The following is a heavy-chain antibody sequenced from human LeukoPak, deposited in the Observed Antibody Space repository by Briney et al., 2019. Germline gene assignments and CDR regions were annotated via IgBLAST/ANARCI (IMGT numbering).Heavy chain of an antibody. CDR3: ARGRVTIDY. J-gene: IGHJ4*02. Sequence: SETLSFTCAVYGGSFSGYYWSWIRQPPGKGLEWIGEINHSGSTNYNPSLKSRVTISVDTSKNQFSLKLSSVTAADTAVYYCARGRVTIDYWGQGTLVTVSS. CDR2: INHSGST. D-gene: IGHD5-18*01. V-gene: IGHV4-34*01. CDR1: GGSFSGYY.